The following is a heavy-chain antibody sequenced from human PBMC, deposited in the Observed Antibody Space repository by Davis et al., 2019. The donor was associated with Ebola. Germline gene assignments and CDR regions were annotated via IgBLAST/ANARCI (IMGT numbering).Heavy chain of an antibody. V-gene: IGHV1-24*01. CDR3: TTQGGGYYGMDV. CDR1: VYTLPELS. D-gene: IGHD3-16*01. J-gene: IGHJ6*02. Sequence: ASVNVSRQVSVYTLPELSMHWVRQAPGNGLEWMGGFDLEDGRTTYAQKFQGRVTITEETSTDTANMELRSLRSEDTAVYYCTTQGGGYYGMDVWGQGTTVTVSS. CDR2: FDLEDGRT.